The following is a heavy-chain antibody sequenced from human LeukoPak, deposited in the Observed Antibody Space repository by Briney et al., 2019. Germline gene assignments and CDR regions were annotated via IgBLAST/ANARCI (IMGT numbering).Heavy chain of an antibody. CDR2: IWYDGSNK. V-gene: IGHV3-33*06. D-gene: IGHD5-24*01. CDR1: AFTFSSYG. Sequence: GRSLRLSCAAAAFTFSSYGMHCVRQAPGKGPGWVAVIWYDGSNKYYADSVKGRFTISRDNSKNTLYLQMNSLRAEDTAVYYCAKDLEMATPYQGIDYWGQGTLVTVSS. CDR3: AKDLEMATPYQGIDY. J-gene: IGHJ4*02.